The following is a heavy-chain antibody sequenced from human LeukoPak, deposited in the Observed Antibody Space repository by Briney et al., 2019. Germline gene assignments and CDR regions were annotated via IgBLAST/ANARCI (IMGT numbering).Heavy chain of an antibody. D-gene: IGHD1-1*01. CDR3: AKGLETESRLDS. CDR2: ISSSSSYI. J-gene: IGHJ4*02. Sequence: GGSLRLSCAASGLTFSSYSMNWVRQAPGKGLEWVSSISSSSSYIYYADSVKGRFTISRDNAKNSLYLQMNSLRAEDTALYYCAKGLETESRLDSWGQGTLVTVSS. V-gene: IGHV3-21*04. CDR1: GLTFSSYS.